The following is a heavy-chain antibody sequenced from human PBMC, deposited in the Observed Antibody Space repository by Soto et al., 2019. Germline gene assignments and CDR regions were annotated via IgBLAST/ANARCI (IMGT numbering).Heavy chain of an antibody. J-gene: IGHJ4*02. D-gene: IGHD3-22*01. V-gene: IGHV1-18*01. CDR3: ARAGQYYDSSGYAD. CDR1: GYSFATSG. CDR2: ISAYNGNT. Sequence: QVKLVQSGTEVKKPGASMKVSCKASGYSFATSGISWVRQAPGQGLEWMGWISAYNGNTNYDQKLQDRIIMTTDTATRTAYLELRSLRSADTAVYYCARAGQYYDSSGYADWGQGTLVTVSS.